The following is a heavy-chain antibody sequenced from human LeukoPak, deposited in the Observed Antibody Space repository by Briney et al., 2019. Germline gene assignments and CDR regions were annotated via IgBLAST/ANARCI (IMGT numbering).Heavy chain of an antibody. Sequence: SSETLSLTCAVYGGSFSGYYWSWIRQPPGKGLEWIGQINHSGSTNYNPSLKSRVTISVDTSKNQFSLKLSSVTAADTAVYYCARGPRSKQWLVASTKFYFDYWGQGTLVTVSS. CDR3: ARGPRSKQWLVASTKFYFDY. D-gene: IGHD6-19*01. V-gene: IGHV4-34*01. CDR1: GGSFSGYY. J-gene: IGHJ4*02. CDR2: INHSGST.